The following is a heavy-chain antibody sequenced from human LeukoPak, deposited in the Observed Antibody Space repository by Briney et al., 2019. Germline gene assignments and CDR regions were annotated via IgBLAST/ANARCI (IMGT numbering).Heavy chain of an antibody. V-gene: IGHV3-48*03. CDR3: ARAPGFWFGEFFDY. CDR1: GFTFSSYE. Sequence: GGSLRLSCAASGFTFSSYEMNWVRQAPGKGLEWVSYISSSGSTIYYADSVKGRFTISRDNAKNSLYLQMNSLRAEDTAVYYCARAPGFWFGEFFDYWGQGTLVTVSS. J-gene: IGHJ4*02. CDR2: ISSSGSTI. D-gene: IGHD3-10*01.